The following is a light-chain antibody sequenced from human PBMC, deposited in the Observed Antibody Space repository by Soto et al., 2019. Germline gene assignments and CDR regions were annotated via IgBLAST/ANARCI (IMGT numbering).Light chain of an antibody. J-gene: IGLJ3*02. V-gene: IGLV2-11*01. CDR2: DVS. CDR3: CSFAGSYTFWV. CDR1: SSDVGDYNY. Sequence: QSALTQPRSVSGSPGQSVTISCTGTSSDVGDYNYVSWYQQYPGKAPKLVIYDVSKRPSGVPDLFSGSKSGNTASLTISGLQAEEEADYYCCSFAGSYTFWVFGGGTKLTVL.